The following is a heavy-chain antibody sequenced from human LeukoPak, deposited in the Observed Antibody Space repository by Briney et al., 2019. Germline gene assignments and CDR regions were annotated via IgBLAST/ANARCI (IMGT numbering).Heavy chain of an antibody. CDR2: ISSNGGST. Sequence: PGGSLRLSCAASGFTFSTYPMHWVRQAPGKGLEYVSAISSNGGSTFYANSVKGRFTISRDNSKNTLYLQMGSLRPEDMAVYYCAGQTYSKSWAFDPWGQGTLVAVSS. D-gene: IGHD6-13*01. CDR3: AGQTYSKSWAFDP. CDR1: GFTFSTYP. V-gene: IGHV3-64*01. J-gene: IGHJ5*02.